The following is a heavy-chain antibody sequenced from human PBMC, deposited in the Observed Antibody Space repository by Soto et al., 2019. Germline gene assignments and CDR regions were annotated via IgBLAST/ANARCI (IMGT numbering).Heavy chain of an antibody. Sequence: VESLKISCKGSGYIFTNYWIGWVRQMPGKGLEWMGIIYPGDSDTRYSPSIQGQVTISVDKSVSTAYLQWSSLKASDTAMYYCARTPYGEYAAMYVWGQGATVTVSS. CDR2: IYPGDSDT. CDR3: ARTPYGEYAAMYV. V-gene: IGHV5-51*01. J-gene: IGHJ6*02. CDR1: GYIFTNYW. D-gene: IGHD4-17*01.